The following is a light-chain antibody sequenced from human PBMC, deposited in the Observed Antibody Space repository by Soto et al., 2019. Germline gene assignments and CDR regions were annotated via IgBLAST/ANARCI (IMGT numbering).Light chain of an antibody. J-gene: IGLJ1*01. V-gene: IGLV2-14*03. CDR3: CSYADGSIYF. CDR1: SRDVGAYDY. CDR2: YVD. Sequence: QSVLTQPASVSGSPGQSITISCTVTSRDVGAYDYVSWYLQYPDKAPQLLIYYVDNRPSGVSSRFSGSKSGNTASLTISGLQAEDEGDYYCCSYADGSIYFFGTGTKVTVL.